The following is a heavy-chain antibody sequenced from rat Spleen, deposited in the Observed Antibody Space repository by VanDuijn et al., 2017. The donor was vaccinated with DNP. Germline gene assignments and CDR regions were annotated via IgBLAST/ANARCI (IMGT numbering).Heavy chain of an antibody. CDR1: GFTFSDYY. D-gene: IGHD1-2*01. CDR3: ASWAPIAPISTSNY. J-gene: IGHJ2*01. CDR2: ISYDGGNT. V-gene: IGHV5-20*01. Sequence: EVQLVESGGDLVQPGRSLKLSCAASGFTFSDYYMAWVRQAPTKGLEWVASISYDGGNTYYRDSVKGRFTISRDNAKNTVHLQMNSLRSADTATYYCASWAPIAPISTSNYWGQGVMVTVSS.